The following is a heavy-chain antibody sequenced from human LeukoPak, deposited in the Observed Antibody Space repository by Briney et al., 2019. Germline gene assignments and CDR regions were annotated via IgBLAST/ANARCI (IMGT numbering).Heavy chain of an antibody. CDR3: ARAEYDFWSGYYLTQLDY. CDR1: GYTFTSYG. D-gene: IGHD3-3*01. J-gene: IGHJ4*02. V-gene: IGHV1-18*01. Sequence: GASVKVSCKASGYTFTSYGISWVRQAPGQGLEWMGWMSAYNGNTNYAQKLQGRVTMTRDTSTSTVYMELSSLRSEDTAVYYCARAEYDFWSGYYLTQLDYWGQGTLVTVSS. CDR2: MSAYNGNT.